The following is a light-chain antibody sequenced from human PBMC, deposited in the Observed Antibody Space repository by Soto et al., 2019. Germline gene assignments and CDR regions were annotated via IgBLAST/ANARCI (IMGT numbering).Light chain of an antibody. CDR2: GAS. V-gene: IGKV3-15*01. CDR3: QQYGSSPPVT. CDR1: QSVSSN. J-gene: IGKJ5*01. Sequence: EIVMTQSPATLSVSPGERATHCCRASQSVSSNLAWYQQKPGQAPRLLIYGASTRATGIPARFSGSGSGTEFTLTISSLQSEDFAVYYCQQYGSSPPVTFGQGTRLEIK.